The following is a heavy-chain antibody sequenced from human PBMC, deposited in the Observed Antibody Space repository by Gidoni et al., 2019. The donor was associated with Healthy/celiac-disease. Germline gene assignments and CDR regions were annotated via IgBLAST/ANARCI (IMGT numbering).Heavy chain of an antibody. CDR1: GGSISSSNW. Sequence: QVQLQQSGPGLVKPSGTLSLTCAASGGSISSSNWWSWVRQPPGKGLEWIGEIYHSGSTNYNPSLKSRVTISVDKSKNQFSLKLSSVTAADTAVYYCASSMVRGVIIYYFDYWGQGTLVTVSS. CDR3: ASSMVRGVIIYYFDY. D-gene: IGHD3-10*01. V-gene: IGHV4-4*02. J-gene: IGHJ4*02. CDR2: IYHSGST.